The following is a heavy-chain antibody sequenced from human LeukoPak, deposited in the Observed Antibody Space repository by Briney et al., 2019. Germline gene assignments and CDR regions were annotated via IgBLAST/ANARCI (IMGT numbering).Heavy chain of an antibody. J-gene: IGHJ6*02. CDR1: GFIFRDRA. CDR3: SRNSGTYRGYGMDV. CDR2: IRTKGLGETA. D-gene: IGHD1-26*01. V-gene: IGHV3-49*04. Sequence: GGSLTLSCTASGFIFRDRAMSWVRQAPGKGLEWVGFIRTKGLGETAEYAASVKDRFTISRDDSNSIAYLHMNSLKTEDTAVYYCSRNSGTYRGYGMDVWGQGTPVTVSS.